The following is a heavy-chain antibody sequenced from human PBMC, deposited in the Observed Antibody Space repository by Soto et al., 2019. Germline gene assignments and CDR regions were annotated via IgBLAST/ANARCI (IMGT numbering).Heavy chain of an antibody. D-gene: IGHD3-9*01. CDR2: ISGRGGNT. Sequence: DVQLLESGGGLAQPGGSLRLSCAASGFTLSSYAMSWVRQAPGKGLEWVSGISGRGGNTHYADSVKGRFTISSDNSENTLYLQINSLRVEDTAAYYCVKDHLGYFVWLSPRNWFDPWGQGTLVTVSS. V-gene: IGHV3-23*01. CDR1: GFTLSSYA. CDR3: VKDHLGYFVWLSPRNWFDP. J-gene: IGHJ5*02.